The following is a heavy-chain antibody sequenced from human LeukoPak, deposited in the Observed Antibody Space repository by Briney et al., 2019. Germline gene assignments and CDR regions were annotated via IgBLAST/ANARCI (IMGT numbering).Heavy chain of an antibody. J-gene: IGHJ4*02. Sequence: PSETLSLTCTVSGGSISSSSYYWGWIRQPPGKGLEWIGSIYYSGSTYYNPSLKSRVTISVDTSKNQFSLKLSSVTAADTAVYYCARHYYDFWSGCITYFDYWGQGTLVTVSS. CDR3: ARHYYDFWSGCITYFDY. CDR1: GGSISSSSYY. CDR2: IYYSGST. D-gene: IGHD3-3*01. V-gene: IGHV4-39*01.